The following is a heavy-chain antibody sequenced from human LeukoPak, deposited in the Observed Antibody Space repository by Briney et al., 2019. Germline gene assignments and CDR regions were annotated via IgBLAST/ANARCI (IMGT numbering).Heavy chain of an antibody. CDR1: GFTFSSYD. D-gene: IGHD1-26*01. CDR3: AGRTPPTTRVWLHP. J-gene: IGHJ5*02. CDR2: ISNGGRTK. Sequence: GGSLRISCAASGFTFSSYDMSWFGQAPGKGPEWVSVISNGGRTKYYADSVKGRFSISRDNNKDTVYYQMNSLRPEDTAVDQCAGRTPPTTRVWLHPWGQGNLVTVSS. V-gene: IGHV3-23*01.